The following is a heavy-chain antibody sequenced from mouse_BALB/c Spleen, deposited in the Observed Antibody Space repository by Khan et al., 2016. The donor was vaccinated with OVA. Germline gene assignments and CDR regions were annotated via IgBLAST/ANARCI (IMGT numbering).Heavy chain of an antibody. J-gene: IGHJ2*01. CDR1: GYSITSDYA. Sequence: EVQLQESGPGLVKPSQSLSLTCTVTGYSITSDYAWNWIRQFPENKLEWLGFISYSGNTNYNPSLKSRISITRDTSKTQLFLQLNSVTTEDNATYYWARNCWGDFDYWGQGTTLTVSS. CDR2: ISYSGNT. CDR3: ARNCWGDFDY. V-gene: IGHV3-2*02.